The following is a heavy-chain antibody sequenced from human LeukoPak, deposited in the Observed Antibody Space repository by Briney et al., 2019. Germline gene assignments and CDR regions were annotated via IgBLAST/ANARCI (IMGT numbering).Heavy chain of an antibody. CDR1: GFTFSSYS. V-gene: IGHV3-21*01. CDR2: ISSSSSCI. CDR3: ARSLYSSSSGGAFDY. D-gene: IGHD6-6*01. J-gene: IGHJ4*02. Sequence: KSGGSLRLSCAASGFTFSSYSMNWVRQAPGKGLEWVSSISSSSSCIYYADSVKGRFTISRDNAKNSLYLQMNSLRAEDTAVYYCARSLYSSSSGGAFDYWGQGTLVTVSS.